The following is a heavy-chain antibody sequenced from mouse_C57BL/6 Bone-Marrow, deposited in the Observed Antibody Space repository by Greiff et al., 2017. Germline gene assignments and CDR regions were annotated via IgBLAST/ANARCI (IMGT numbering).Heavy chain of an antibody. Sequence: EVMLVESEGGLVQPGSSMKLSCTASGFTFSDYYMAWVRQVPGKGLEWVANINYDGSSTDYLDSLESRFIISRDNAKNILYLQMSSLKSEDTATYYCARDPLWYFDVWGTGTTVTVSS. V-gene: IGHV5-16*01. J-gene: IGHJ1*03. CDR2: INYDGSST. CDR1: GFTFSDYY. CDR3: ARDPLWYFDV.